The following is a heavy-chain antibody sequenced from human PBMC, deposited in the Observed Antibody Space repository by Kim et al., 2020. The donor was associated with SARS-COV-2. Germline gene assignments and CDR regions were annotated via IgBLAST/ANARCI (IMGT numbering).Heavy chain of an antibody. CDR3: ARSPPRAPYYFDY. CDR1: GGSISSSSYY. Sequence: SETLSLTCTVSGGSISSSSYYWGWIRQPPGKGLEWIGSIYYSGSTYYNPSLKSRVTISVDTSKNQFSLKLSSVTAADTAVYYCARSPPRAPYYFDYWGQGTLVTVSS. V-gene: IGHV4-39*07. CDR2: IYYSGST. J-gene: IGHJ4*02.